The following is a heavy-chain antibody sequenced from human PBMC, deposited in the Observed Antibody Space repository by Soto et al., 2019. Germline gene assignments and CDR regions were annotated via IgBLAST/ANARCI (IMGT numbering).Heavy chain of an antibody. CDR1: GGTIRSGGYY. CDR2: IYYSGST. D-gene: IGHD3-3*01. V-gene: IGHV4-31*03. J-gene: IGHJ4*02. Sequence: TQSLTCTVSGGTIRSGGYYWSWIRQHPGKGLEWIGYIYYSGSTYYNPSLKSRVTISVDTSKNQFSLKLSSVTAADTAVYYCARMLRFLEWLPNDYWGQGTLVTVSS. CDR3: ARMLRFLEWLPNDY.